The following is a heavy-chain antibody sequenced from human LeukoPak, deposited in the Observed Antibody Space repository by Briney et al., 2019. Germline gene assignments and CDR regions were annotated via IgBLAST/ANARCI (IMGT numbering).Heavy chain of an antibody. Sequence: GGSLRLSCAASGFTFSSYGMQWVRPPPPKGVQWVAVVSYDGSNKYYADSVKGRFTISRDNSKNTLYLQMNSLSAEDTAVYYCARVIVGATVFWDYYYYMDVWGKGTTVTVSS. CDR3: ARVIVGATVFWDYYYYMDV. V-gene: IGHV3-30*03. CDR2: VSYDGSNK. CDR1: GFTFSSYG. D-gene: IGHD1-26*01. J-gene: IGHJ6*03.